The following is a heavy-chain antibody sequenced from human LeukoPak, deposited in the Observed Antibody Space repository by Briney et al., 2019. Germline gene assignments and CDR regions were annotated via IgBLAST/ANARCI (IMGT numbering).Heavy chain of an antibody. CDR1: GFTFSSYS. Sequence: PGGSLRLSCAASGFTFSSYSMNWVRQAPGKGLEWVSSTSSSSSYIYYADSVKGRFTISRDNAKNSLYLQMNSLRAEDTAVYYCARDPGYSSSWYRGAYYFDYWGQGTLVTVSS. J-gene: IGHJ4*02. CDR2: TSSSSSYI. V-gene: IGHV3-21*01. D-gene: IGHD6-13*01. CDR3: ARDPGYSSSWYRGAYYFDY.